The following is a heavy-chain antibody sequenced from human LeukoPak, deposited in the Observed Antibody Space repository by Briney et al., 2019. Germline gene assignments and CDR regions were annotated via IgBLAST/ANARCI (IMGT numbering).Heavy chain of an antibody. D-gene: IGHD3-10*01. V-gene: IGHV3-43*02. Sequence: GSLRLSCAASGFTFDDYAMHWVRQAPGKGLEWVSLISGDGGSTYYADSVKGRFTISRDNSKNSLYLQMNSLRTEDTALYYCAKEVARVLLWFGGLAYWGQGTLVTVSS. CDR3: AKEVARVLLWFGGLAY. J-gene: IGHJ4*02. CDR2: ISGDGGST. CDR1: GFTFDDYA.